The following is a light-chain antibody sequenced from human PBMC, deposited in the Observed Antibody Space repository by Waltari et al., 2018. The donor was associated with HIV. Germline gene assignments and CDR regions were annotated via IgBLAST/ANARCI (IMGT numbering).Light chain of an antibody. CDR1: SSHIGYNN. J-gene: IGLJ2*01. CDR2: DNN. CDR3: ATWDSGLSAVV. V-gene: IGLV1-51*01. Sequence: QSVLAQPPAVSATPGQKVTISCAGNSSHIGYNNVLWYQQLPGTAPKRLIYDNNKRPSGIPDRFSGSKSGTSATLGITGLQTGDEADYYCATWDSGLSAVVFGGGTKLTVL.